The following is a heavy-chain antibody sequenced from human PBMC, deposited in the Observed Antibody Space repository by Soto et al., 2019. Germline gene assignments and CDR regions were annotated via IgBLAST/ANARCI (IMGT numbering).Heavy chain of an antibody. J-gene: IGHJ4*02. CDR3: ARLLNEYSSSSGKFDY. CDR2: IYPGDSDT. D-gene: IGHD6-6*01. V-gene: IGHV5-51*01. CDR1: GYSFTSYW. Sequence: GESLKISCKGSGYSFTSYWIGWVRQMPGKGLEWMGIIYPGDSDTRYSPSFQGQVTISADKSISTAYLQWSSLKASDTAMYYRARLLNEYSSSSGKFDYWGQGTLVTVSS.